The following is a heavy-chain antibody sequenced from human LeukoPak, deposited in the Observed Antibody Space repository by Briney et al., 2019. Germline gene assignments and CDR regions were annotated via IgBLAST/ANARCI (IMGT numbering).Heavy chain of an antibody. Sequence: PSETLSLTCTVSGVSISSSSYYWGWIRQPPGKGLEWIGSIYYSGSTYYNPSLKSRVTISVDTSKNQFSLKLSSVTAADTAVYYCARAPGSGWYWEYYFDYWGQGTLVTVSS. CDR1: GVSISSSSYY. V-gene: IGHV4-39*07. CDR2: IYYSGST. J-gene: IGHJ4*02. D-gene: IGHD6-19*01. CDR3: ARAPGSGWYWEYYFDY.